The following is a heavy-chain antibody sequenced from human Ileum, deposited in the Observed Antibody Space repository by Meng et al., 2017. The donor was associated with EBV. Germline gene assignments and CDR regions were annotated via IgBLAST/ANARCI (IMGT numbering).Heavy chain of an antibody. CDR2: MSDSGIT. CDR3: AKNGEKYFEY. CDR1: GGSISVINW. J-gene: IGHJ4*02. V-gene: IGHV4-4*02. Sequence: QGQLQQSGPGRVIPSGPPCLTCAVSGGSISVINWWSWVRQSPEKGLEWIGEMSDSGITHYNPSLKSRVTISADKSNNQFSLKLTSVTSADTAVYFCAKNGEKYFEYWGQGTLVTVSS.